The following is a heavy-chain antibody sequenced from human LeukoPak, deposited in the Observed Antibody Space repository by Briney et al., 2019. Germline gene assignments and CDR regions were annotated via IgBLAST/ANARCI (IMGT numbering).Heavy chain of an antibody. CDR2: VRSKAYGGTT. V-gene: IGHV3-49*04. CDR1: GFTFGDHA. J-gene: IGHJ6*02. Sequence: GGSLRLSCTASGFTFGDHAMGWVRQAPGKGLEWVGFVRSKAYGGTTEYAASVKGRFIISSDDSKSIAYLQMNSLKTEDTAVYYCTRGPIQVWLYYGMDVWGQGTTVIVSS. D-gene: IGHD5-18*01. CDR3: TRGPIQVWLYYGMDV.